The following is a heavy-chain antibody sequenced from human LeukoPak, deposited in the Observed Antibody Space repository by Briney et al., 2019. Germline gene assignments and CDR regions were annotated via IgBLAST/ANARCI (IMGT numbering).Heavy chain of an antibody. CDR2: IIPIFGTA. V-gene: IGHV1-69*05. CDR3: ARAPYSNALYDY. CDR1: GGTFSSYA. J-gene: IGHJ4*02. Sequence: SVKVSCKASGGTFSSYAISWVRQAPGQGLEWMGWIIPIFGTANYAQNFQGRVTITTDESTSTAYMELSSLRSEDRAVYYCARAPYSNALYDYWGQGTLVTVSS. D-gene: IGHD4-11*01.